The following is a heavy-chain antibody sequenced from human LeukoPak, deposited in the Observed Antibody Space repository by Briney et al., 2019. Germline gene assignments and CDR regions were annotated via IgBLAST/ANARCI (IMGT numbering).Heavy chain of an antibody. V-gene: IGHV3-30*02. D-gene: IGHD1-26*01. Sequence: PGRSLRLSCAASGFTFSSYGMHWVRQAPGKGLEWVAFIRYDGSNKYYADSVKGRFTISRDNSKNTLYLQMNSLRAEDTAVYYCAKVLEWELPEYFQHWGQGTLVTVSS. J-gene: IGHJ1*01. CDR1: GFTFSSYG. CDR3: AKVLEWELPEYFQH. CDR2: IRYDGSNK.